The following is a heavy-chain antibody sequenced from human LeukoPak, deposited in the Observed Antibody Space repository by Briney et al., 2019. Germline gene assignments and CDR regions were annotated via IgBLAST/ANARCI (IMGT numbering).Heavy chain of an antibody. Sequence: GSLKPPCSASGFNFHSQCQHLVRQGPGKGMEWVPSHRWSGSYKFYADSVKDRFTISRDNAKNSLYLQMSGLTVEDTAVYSCVRKPSQFTYSQGSYMDAWGTGTTVTVSS. CDR2: HRWSGSYK. D-gene: IGHD1-26*01. J-gene: IGHJ6*03. CDR3: VRKPSQFTYSQGSYMDA. V-gene: IGHV3-21*01. CDR1: GFNFHSQC.